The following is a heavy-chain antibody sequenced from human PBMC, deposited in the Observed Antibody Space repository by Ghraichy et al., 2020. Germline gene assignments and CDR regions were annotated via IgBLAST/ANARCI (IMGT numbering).Heavy chain of an antibody. V-gene: IGHV4-34*01. Sequence: SETLSLTCAVYGGSFSGYYWSWIRQPPGKGLEWIGEINHSGSTNYNPSLKSRVTISVDTSKNQFSLKLSSVTAADTAVYYCARRRYSYRFDYWGQGTLVTVSS. CDR1: GGSFSGYY. CDR2: INHSGST. J-gene: IGHJ4*02. D-gene: IGHD5-18*01. CDR3: ARRRYSYRFDY.